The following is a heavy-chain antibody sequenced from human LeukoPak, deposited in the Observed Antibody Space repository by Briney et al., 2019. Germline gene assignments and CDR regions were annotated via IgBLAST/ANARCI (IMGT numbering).Heavy chain of an antibody. CDR2: IYSGGST. CDR1: GFTVSSNY. Sequence: GGSLRLSCAASGFTVSSNYMSWVRQAPGKGLEWVSVIYSGGSTYYANYVKGRFTISRDNSNNSLFVQMNSLRAEDTAVYFCAKSRSGSANWALQIFDNWGQGTLVTVSS. J-gene: IGHJ4*02. V-gene: IGHV3-53*01. CDR3: AKSRSGSANWALQIFDN. D-gene: IGHD1-1*01.